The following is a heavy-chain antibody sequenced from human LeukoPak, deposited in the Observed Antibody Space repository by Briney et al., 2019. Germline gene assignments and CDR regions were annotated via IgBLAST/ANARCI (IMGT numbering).Heavy chain of an antibody. V-gene: IGHV1-69*04. CDR3: ASNRRATNYYDSSGFTYFDY. Sequence: SVKVSCKASGGTFSSYAISWVRQAPGQGLEWMGRIIPILGIANYAQKLQGRVTITADKSTSTAYMELSSLRSEDTAVYYCASNRRATNYYDSSGFTYFDYWGQGTLVTVSS. CDR1: GGTFSSYA. D-gene: IGHD3-22*01. J-gene: IGHJ4*02. CDR2: IIPILGIA.